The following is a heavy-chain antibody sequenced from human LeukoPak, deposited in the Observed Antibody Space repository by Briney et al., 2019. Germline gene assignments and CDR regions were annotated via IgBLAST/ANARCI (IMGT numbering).Heavy chain of an antibody. CDR2: INAGNGNT. CDR3: ARDSSVSIWSFDFDY. D-gene: IGHD3-3*01. CDR1: GYTFTSYG. V-gene: IGHV1-3*01. Sequence: GASVKVSCKASGYTFTSYGISWVRQAPGQRLEWMGWINAGNGNTKYSQKFQGRVTITRDTSASTAYMELSSLRSEDTAVYYCARDSSVSIWSFDFDYWGQGTLVTVSS. J-gene: IGHJ4*02.